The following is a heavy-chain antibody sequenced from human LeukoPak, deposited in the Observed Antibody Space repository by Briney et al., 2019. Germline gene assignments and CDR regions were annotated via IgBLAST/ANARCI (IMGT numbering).Heavy chain of an antibody. Sequence: SETLSLTCTVSGYSISRGHYWGWIRQPPGKGLEWIGSISQSRSTYHNPSLLSRVSISVDTSKNQFSLNLTSVTAADTVVYYCARRVATQGYYDYYMDVWGKGTTVTVSS. V-gene: IGHV4-38-2*02. CDR3: ARRVATQGYYDYYMDV. D-gene: IGHD5-12*01. CDR2: ISQSRST. CDR1: GYSISRGHY. J-gene: IGHJ6*03.